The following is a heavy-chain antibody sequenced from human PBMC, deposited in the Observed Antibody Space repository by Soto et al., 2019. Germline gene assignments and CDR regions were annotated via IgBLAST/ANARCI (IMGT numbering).Heavy chain of an antibody. CDR2: IYSGGST. V-gene: IGHV3-66*01. Sequence: GGSLRLSCAASGFTVSSNYMSWVRQAPGKGLEWVSVIYSGGSTYYADSVKGRFTISRDNSKNTLYLQMNSLRAEDTAVYYCASPYYYGSGSYRDYWGQGTLVTVSS. CDR1: GFTVSSNY. J-gene: IGHJ4*02. D-gene: IGHD3-10*01. CDR3: ASPYYYGSGSYRDY.